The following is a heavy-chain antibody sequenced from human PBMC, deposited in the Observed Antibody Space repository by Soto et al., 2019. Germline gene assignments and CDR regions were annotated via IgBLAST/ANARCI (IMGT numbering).Heavy chain of an antibody. J-gene: IGHJ4*01. CDR1: AYSISSGYY. CDR3: ARVHVMVVAGSTFDY. D-gene: IGHD6-19*01. CDR2: IHHSGSI. V-gene: IGHV4-38-2*01. Sequence: SETLSLTCAVSAYSISSGYYWGWVRQPPGKGLEWIASIHHSGSIDYNPSLKSRVSMSVDASKNQFSLKLSSVTAADTAVYYCARVHVMVVAGSTFDYWGHGTLVTVSS.